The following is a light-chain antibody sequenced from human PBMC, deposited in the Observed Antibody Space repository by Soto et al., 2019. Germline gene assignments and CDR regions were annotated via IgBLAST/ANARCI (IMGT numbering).Light chain of an antibody. CDR3: SSYTSSSTK. V-gene: IGLV2-14*01. Sequence: QSALTQPASVSGSPGQSITISCTGTSSDVGGYNYVSWYQQHPGKAPKLMIYDVSTRPSGVSNRFSGSKSGTTASLAISGLQAEDEADYYCSSYTSSSTKFGGGTQLTVL. CDR2: DVS. J-gene: IGLJ2*01. CDR1: SSDVGGYNY.